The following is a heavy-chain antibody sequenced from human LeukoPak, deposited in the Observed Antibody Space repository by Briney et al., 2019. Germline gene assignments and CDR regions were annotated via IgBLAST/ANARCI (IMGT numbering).Heavy chain of an antibody. CDR2: VNRDGSET. J-gene: IGHJ6*02. V-gene: IGHV3-7*03. CDR3: ARNNGMDV. CDR1: GFALSSHW. Sequence: GGSLRLSCAASGFALSSHWMTWVRQVTGRGPEWVANVNRDGSETYYLDSVKGRFTISKDNAKNSLYLQMNSLRAEDTALYHCARNNGMDVWGQGTTVIVSS.